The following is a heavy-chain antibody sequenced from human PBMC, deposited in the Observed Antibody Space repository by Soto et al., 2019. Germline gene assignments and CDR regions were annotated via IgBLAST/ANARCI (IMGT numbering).Heavy chain of an antibody. CDR1: GFTFSSYE. J-gene: IGHJ4*02. V-gene: IGHV3-21*01. Sequence: TVGSLRLSCAASGFTFSSYEMNWVRQAPGKGLEWVSSISSSSSYIYYADSVKGRFTISRDNAKNSLYLQMNSLRAEDTAVYYCAREGGYSGYDSPYFDYWGQGTLVTVSS. D-gene: IGHD5-12*01. CDR2: ISSSSSYI. CDR3: AREGGYSGYDSPYFDY.